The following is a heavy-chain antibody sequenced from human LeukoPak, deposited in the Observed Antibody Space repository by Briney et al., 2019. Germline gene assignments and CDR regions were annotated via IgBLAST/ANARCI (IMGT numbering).Heavy chain of an antibody. V-gene: IGHV3-30-3*01. CDR3: ARDRYSGSYFDY. D-gene: IGHD1-26*01. J-gene: IGHJ4*02. Sequence: GGSLRLSCAASGFTFSNHWMTWVRQAPGKGLEWVAVISYDGSNKYYADSVKGRFTISRDNSKNTLYLQMNSLRAEDTAVYYCARDRYSGSYFDYWGQGTLVTVSS. CDR1: GFTFSNHW. CDR2: ISYDGSNK.